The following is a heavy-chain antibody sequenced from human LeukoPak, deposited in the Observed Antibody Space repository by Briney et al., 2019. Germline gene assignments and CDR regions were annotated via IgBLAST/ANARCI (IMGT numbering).Heavy chain of an antibody. CDR1: GFTFSSYA. V-gene: IGHV3-23*01. J-gene: IGHJ4*02. Sequence: GGSLRLSCAASGFTFSSYAMSWVRQARGKGLEWVSAISGSGGSTYYADSVKGRFTISRDNSKNTLYLQMNSLRAEDTAVYYCATTFGELLSPYFDYWGQGTLVTVSS. D-gene: IGHD3-10*02. CDR3: ATTFGELLSPYFDY. CDR2: ISGSGGST.